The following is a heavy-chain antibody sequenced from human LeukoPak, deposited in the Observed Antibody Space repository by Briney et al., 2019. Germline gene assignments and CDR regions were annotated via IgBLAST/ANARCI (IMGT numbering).Heavy chain of an antibody. V-gene: IGHV3-23*01. Sequence: PGGSLRLSCAASGFTFSSYAMSWVRQAPGKGLEWVSAISGSGGSTYYADSVKGRFTISRDNSKNTLYLQMNSLRAEDTAVYYCSRYNWNDAAFDYWGQGTLVTVSS. CDR3: SRYNWNDAAFDY. CDR1: GFTFSSYA. CDR2: ISGSGGST. J-gene: IGHJ4*02. D-gene: IGHD1-20*01.